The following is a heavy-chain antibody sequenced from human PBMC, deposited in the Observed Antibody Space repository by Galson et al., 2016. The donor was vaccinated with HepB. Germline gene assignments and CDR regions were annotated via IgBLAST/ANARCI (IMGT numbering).Heavy chain of an antibody. CDR3: ARHIREALDLCSFDI. D-gene: IGHD1-26*01. CDR1: GYTFTAYW. Sequence: QSGAEVKKPGESLKISCKGSGYTFTAYWVGWVRQMPGKGLEWMGIIYPGDSDTKYSPSFQGQVTISVDKSTFSAYLQWSSLQASDTAIYYCARHIREALDLCSFDIWGQGTMVTVSS. V-gene: IGHV5-51*01. CDR2: IYPGDSDT. J-gene: IGHJ3*02.